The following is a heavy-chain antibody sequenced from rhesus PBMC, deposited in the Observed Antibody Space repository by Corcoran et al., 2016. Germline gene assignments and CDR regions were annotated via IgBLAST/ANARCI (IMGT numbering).Heavy chain of an antibody. CDR1: GGSISDSYW. J-gene: IGHJ5-2*02. V-gene: IGHV4S10*01. Sequence: QVQLQESGQGVGKPSETLSLTCAVSGGSISDSYWWSWIRQPPGKGLEWLGYIYGGSRSTNYNPHLKSRVTISKDTSKNQFSLKLSSVPAADTAVYYCVRRGGVWGRGVLVTVSS. CDR2: IYGGSRST. CDR3: VRRGGV.